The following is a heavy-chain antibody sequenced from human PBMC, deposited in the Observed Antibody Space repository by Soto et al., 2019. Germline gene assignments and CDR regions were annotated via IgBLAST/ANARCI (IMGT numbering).Heavy chain of an antibody. CDR3: ARPGSSSSDY. V-gene: IGHV5-51*01. J-gene: IGHJ4*02. CDR2: INPRDSDT. Sequence: LKISCKGSGYSFTTYWIVWVRQMPGKGLEWMGIINPRDSDTRYSPSFQGQVTISADKSINTAYLQWSSLKASDSAMYYCARPGSSSSDYWGQGTLVTVSS. CDR1: GYSFTTYW. D-gene: IGHD6-6*01.